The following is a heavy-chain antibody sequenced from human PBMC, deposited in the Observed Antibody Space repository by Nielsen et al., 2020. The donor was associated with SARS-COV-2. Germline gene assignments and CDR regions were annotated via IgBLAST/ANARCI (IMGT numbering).Heavy chain of an antibody. D-gene: IGHD4-11*01. CDR1: GFTFDDCA. CDR3: ARGDNTVTTYYFDY. J-gene: IGHJ4*02. CDR2: ISWNSGSI. V-gene: IGHV3-9*01. Sequence: SLKISCAASGFTFDDCAMHWVRQAPGKGLEWVSGISWNSGSIGYADSVKGRFTISRDNSKNTLYLQMNSLRADDTAVYYCARGDNTVTTYYFDYWGQGTLVTVSS.